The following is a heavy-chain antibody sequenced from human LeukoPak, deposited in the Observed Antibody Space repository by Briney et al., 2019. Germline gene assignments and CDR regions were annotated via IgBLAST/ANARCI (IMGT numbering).Heavy chain of an antibody. V-gene: IGHV3-30-3*01. J-gene: IGHJ3*02. CDR1: GFTFSSYA. CDR2: ISYDGSNK. CDR3: ARTRYSYGYGGDAFDI. Sequence: PGGSLRLSCAASGFTFSSYAMHWVRQAPGKGLEWVAVISYDGSNKYYADSVKGRFTISRDNSKNTLYLQMNSLRAEDTAVYYCARTRYSYGYGGDAFDIWGQGTMVTVSS. D-gene: IGHD5-18*01.